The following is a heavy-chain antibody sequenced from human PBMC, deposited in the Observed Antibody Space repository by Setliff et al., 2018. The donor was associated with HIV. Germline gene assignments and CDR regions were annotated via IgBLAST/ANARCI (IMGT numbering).Heavy chain of an antibody. CDR2: IYNDGVNR. Sequence: GSLRLSCAAAGFIFSDYGIHWVRQAPGKGLEWVAVIYNDGVNRYFGDFVEGRFTISRDNSRNTLYLQMSSLRPDDTAIYYCVKPYTGYYYDGSVYDDFWGQGTLVTVSS. J-gene: IGHJ4*02. V-gene: IGHV3-30*02. CDR3: VKPYTGYYYDGSVYDDF. D-gene: IGHD3-22*01. CDR1: GFIFSDYG.